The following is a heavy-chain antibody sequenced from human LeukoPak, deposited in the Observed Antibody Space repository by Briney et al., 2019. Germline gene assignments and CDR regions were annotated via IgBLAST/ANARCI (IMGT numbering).Heavy chain of an antibody. CDR3: TRGMGYSYGHPQGAFDI. Sequence: GTSVKVSCKSSGYTFTTYGITWVRQAPGQGLEWMGWISTDNGDTNYAQKLQGRVTLTTDTSTSTAYMELRSLRSDDTAAYYCTRGMGYSYGHPQGAFDIWGQGTMVTVSS. CDR2: ISTDNGDT. D-gene: IGHD5-18*01. J-gene: IGHJ3*02. CDR1: GYTFTTYG. V-gene: IGHV1-18*01.